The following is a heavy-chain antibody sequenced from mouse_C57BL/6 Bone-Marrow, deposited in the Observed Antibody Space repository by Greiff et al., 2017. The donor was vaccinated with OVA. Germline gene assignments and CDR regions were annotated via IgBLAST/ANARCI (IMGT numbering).Heavy chain of an antibody. CDR3: ARLGLYDGYYFWFAY. CDR2: IWSGGST. CDR1: GFSLTSYG. D-gene: IGHD2-3*01. V-gene: IGHV2-2*01. Sequence: VKLMESGPGLVQPSQSLSITCTVSGFSLTSYGVHWVRQSPGKGLEWLGVIWSGGSTDYNAAFISRLSISKDNSKSQVFFKMNSLQADDTAIYYCARLGLYDGYYFWFAYWGQGTLVTVSA. J-gene: IGHJ3*01.